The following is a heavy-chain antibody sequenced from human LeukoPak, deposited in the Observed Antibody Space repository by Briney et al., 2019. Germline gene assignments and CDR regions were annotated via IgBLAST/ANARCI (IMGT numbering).Heavy chain of an antibody. Sequence: GGSLRLSCAASGFTVRSNYMSWVRQAPGKGLEWVSVIYSGGSTYYADSVKGRFTISRDNSKNTLYLQMNSLRAEDTAVYYCARDRGSRITIFGVVLAPTMDVWGKGTTVTVSS. J-gene: IGHJ6*04. D-gene: IGHD3-3*01. V-gene: IGHV3-53*01. CDR2: IYSGGST. CDR1: GFTVRSNY. CDR3: ARDRGSRITIFGVVLAPTMDV.